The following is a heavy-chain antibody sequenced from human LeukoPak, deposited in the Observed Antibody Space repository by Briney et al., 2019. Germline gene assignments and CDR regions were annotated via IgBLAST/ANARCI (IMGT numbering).Heavy chain of an antibody. Sequence: ASVKVSCRASGYTFTSYGISWVRQAPGQGLEWMGWISAYNGNTNYAQKLQGRVTMTTDTSTSTAYMELRSLRSDDTAVYYCARIKNNYYDSSGYYYDAFDIWGQGTMVTVSS. CDR2: ISAYNGNT. CDR1: GYTFTSYG. CDR3: ARIKNNYYDSSGYYYDAFDI. V-gene: IGHV1-18*01. J-gene: IGHJ3*02. D-gene: IGHD3-22*01.